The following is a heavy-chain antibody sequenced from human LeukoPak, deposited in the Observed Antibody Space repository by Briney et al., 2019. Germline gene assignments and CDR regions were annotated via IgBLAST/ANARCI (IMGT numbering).Heavy chain of an antibody. Sequence: GGSLRLSCAASGFTFSGSAMHWVRQASGKGLEWVGRIRSKANSYATAYAASVKGRFTISRDDSKNTAYLQMNSLKTGDTAVYYCTRHVQDTAMDPRLDYFDYWGQGTLVTVSS. CDR3: TRHVQDTAMDPRLDYFDY. V-gene: IGHV3-73*01. CDR1: GFTFSGSA. D-gene: IGHD5-18*01. CDR2: IRSKANSYAT. J-gene: IGHJ4*02.